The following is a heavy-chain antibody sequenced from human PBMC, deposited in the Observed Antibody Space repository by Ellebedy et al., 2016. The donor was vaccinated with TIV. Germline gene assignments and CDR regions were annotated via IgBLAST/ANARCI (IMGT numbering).Heavy chain of an antibody. CDR3: AKSRGESGSLDY. CDR1: GFTFSSYA. V-gene: IGHV3-23*01. D-gene: IGHD1-26*01. J-gene: IGHJ4*02. CDR2: ISGSGGST. Sequence: AGSLRLSXAASGFTFSSYAMSWVPQAPGKGLEWVSAISGSGGSTYYADSVKGRFTISRDNSKNTLYLQMNSLRAEDTAVYYCAKSRGESGSLDYWGQGTLVTVSS.